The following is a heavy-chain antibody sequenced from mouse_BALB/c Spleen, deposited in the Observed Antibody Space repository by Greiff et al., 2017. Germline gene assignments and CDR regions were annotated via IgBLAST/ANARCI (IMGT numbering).Heavy chain of an antibody. V-gene: IGHV5-6-4*01. CDR1: GFTFSSYT. J-gene: IGHJ4*01. CDR3: TRDQEGAYYAMDY. CDR2: ISSGGSYT. Sequence: EVHLVESGGGLVKPGGSLKLSCAASGFTFSSYTMSWVRQTPEKRLEWVATISSGGSYTYYPDSVKGRFTISRDNAKNTLYLQMSSLKSEDTAMYYCTRDQEGAYYAMDYWGQGTSVTVSS.